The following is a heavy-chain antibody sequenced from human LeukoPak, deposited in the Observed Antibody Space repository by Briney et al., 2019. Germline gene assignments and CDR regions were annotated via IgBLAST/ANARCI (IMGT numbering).Heavy chain of an antibody. V-gene: IGHV3-74*01. J-gene: IGHJ4*02. Sequence: GGSLRLSCAASGFTFSSYWMHWVRQAPGKGLVWVLRINSDGSSTSYADSVKGRFTISRDNAKNTLYLQMNSLRAEDTAVYYCATDSSGARRDYWGQGTLVTVSS. CDR1: GFTFSSYW. CDR3: ATDSSGARRDY. CDR2: INSDGSST. D-gene: IGHD3-22*01.